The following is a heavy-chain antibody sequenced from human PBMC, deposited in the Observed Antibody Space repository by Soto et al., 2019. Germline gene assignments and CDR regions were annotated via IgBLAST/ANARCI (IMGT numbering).Heavy chain of an antibody. J-gene: IGHJ4*02. D-gene: IGHD1-26*01. Sequence: HPGGSLRLSCVASRFTFTSYAMSWVRQAPGKGLEWVAAISASGGATIHADSVKGRLTISRDNSKNTLYLQMNSLRAEDTAVYYCAKDAEGGSLFRGAFDYWGQGTQVTVSS. V-gene: IGHV3-23*01. CDR2: ISASGGAT. CDR1: RFTFTSYA. CDR3: AKDAEGGSLFRGAFDY.